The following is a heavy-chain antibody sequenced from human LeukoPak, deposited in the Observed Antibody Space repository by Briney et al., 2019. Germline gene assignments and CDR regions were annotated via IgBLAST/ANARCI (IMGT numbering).Heavy chain of an antibody. CDR1: GGTFSSYA. Sequence: GSVKVSCKASGGTFSSYAISWVRQAPGQGLEWMGWISAYNGNTNYAQKLQGRVTMTTDTSTSTAYMELRSLRSDDTAVYYCARDLQYYDFWSGYSPDYYMDVWGKGTTVTVSS. J-gene: IGHJ6*03. CDR2: ISAYNGNT. CDR3: ARDLQYYDFWSGYSPDYYMDV. D-gene: IGHD3-3*01. V-gene: IGHV1-18*01.